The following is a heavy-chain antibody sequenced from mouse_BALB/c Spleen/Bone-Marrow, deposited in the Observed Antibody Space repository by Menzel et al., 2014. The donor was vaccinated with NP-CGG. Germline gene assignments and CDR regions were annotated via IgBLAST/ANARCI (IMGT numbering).Heavy chain of an antibody. V-gene: IGHV5-17*02. CDR1: GFTFSSFA. J-gene: IGHJ2*01. Sequence: EVMLVESGGGLVQPGGSRKLSCAASGFTFSSFAMHWVRQAPEKGLEWVAYISRGSSTIFYAATVTGRFTVSSDTPKNTLFRQMTSLRSEDTAMYDCTRGGNLDECDYWGQGTTLTVSS. CDR2: ISRGSSTI. CDR3: TRGGNLDECDY.